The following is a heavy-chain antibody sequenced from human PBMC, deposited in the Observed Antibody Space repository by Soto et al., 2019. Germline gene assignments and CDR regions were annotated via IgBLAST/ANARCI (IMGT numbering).Heavy chain of an antibody. J-gene: IGHJ6*02. Sequence: PGESLKISCKGSGYSFTSYWIGWVRQMPWKGPEWMGIIYPGDSDTRYSPSFQGQVTISADKSISTAYLQWSSLKASDTAMYYCARLRYCTNGVCTYYYYGMDVWGQGTTVTVSS. CDR1: GYSFTSYW. CDR2: IYPGDSDT. CDR3: ARLRYCTNGVCTYYYYGMDV. D-gene: IGHD2-8*01. V-gene: IGHV5-51*01.